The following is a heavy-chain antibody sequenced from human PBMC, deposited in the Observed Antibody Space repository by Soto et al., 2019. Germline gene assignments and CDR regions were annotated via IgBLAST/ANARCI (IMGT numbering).Heavy chain of an antibody. V-gene: IGHV3-23*01. Sequence: QAPGKGLEWVSAISGSGGSTYYADSVKGRFTISRDNSKNTLYLQMNSLRAEDTAVYYCAKDVFGRRRGYFLAAFAMRG. D-gene: IGHD3-9*01. J-gene: IGHJ3*02. CDR3: AKDVFGRRRGYFLAAFAM. CDR2: ISGSGGST.